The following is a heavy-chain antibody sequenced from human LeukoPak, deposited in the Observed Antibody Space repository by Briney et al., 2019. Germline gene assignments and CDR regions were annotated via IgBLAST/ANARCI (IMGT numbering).Heavy chain of an antibody. V-gene: IGHV4-38-2*02. D-gene: IGHD1-1*01. J-gene: IGHJ4*02. CDR2: IYHSGST. CDR1: GYSISSGYY. Sequence: PSETPSLTCTVSGYSISSGYYWGWIRQPPGKGLEWIGSIYHSGSTYYSPSLKSRVTISVDTSKNQFSLKLSSVTAADTAVYYCARATAGTTLFEGIDYWGQGTLVTVSS. CDR3: ARATAGTTLFEGIDY.